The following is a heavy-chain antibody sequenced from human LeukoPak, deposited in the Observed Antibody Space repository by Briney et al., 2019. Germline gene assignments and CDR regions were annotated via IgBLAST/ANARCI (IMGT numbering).Heavy chain of an antibody. J-gene: IGHJ4*02. D-gene: IGHD2-15*01. CDR1: GGSISSYY. CDR3: ARQITGCSGGSCYSGFDY. CDR2: IYTSGST. V-gene: IGHV4-4*09. Sequence: SETLSLTCTVSGGSISSYYWSWIRQPPGKGLEWIGYIYTSGSTNYNPSLKSRVTISVDTSKNQFSLKLSSVTAADTAVCYCARQITGCSGGSCYSGFDYWGQGTLVTVSS.